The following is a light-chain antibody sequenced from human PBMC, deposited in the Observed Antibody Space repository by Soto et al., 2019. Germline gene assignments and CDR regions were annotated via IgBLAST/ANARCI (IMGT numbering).Light chain of an antibody. CDR2: EVS. CDR3: SSYAGSNNYV. CDR1: SSDVGGYNY. Sequence: QSVLTQPPSASGSPGQSVTISCTGTSSDVGGYNYVSWYQQHPGKAPKLMIYEVSKRPSGVPDRFSGSKSGYTASLTVSGLQAEDVADYYCSSYAGSNNYVFGTGTKLTVL. J-gene: IGLJ1*01. V-gene: IGLV2-8*01.